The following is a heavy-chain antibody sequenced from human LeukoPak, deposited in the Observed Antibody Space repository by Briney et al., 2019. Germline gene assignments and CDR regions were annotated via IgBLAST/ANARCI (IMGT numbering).Heavy chain of an antibody. CDR1: GYSFTSYW. CDR2: IYPGDSDT. J-gene: IGHJ3*02. V-gene: IGHV5-51*01. CDR3: ASYMVVPAAIGPPDAFDI. Sequence: GESLKISCKGSGYSFTSYWIGWVRQMPGKGLEWMGIIYPGDSDTRYSPSFQGQVTISVDKSISTAYLRWSSLKASDTAMYYCASYMVVPAAIGPPDAFDIWGQGTMVTVSS. D-gene: IGHD2-2*01.